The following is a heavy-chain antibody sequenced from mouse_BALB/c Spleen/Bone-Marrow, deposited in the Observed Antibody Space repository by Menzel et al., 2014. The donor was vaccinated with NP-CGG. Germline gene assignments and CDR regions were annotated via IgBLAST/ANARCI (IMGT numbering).Heavy chain of an antibody. V-gene: IGHV4-1*02. D-gene: IGHD1-1*01. Sequence: VQLKQSGGGLVQPGGSLKLSCAASGFDFSSYWMSWVRQAPGKGLEWLGEINPDSSTINYTPSLKGKLIISRDNAKNTLYLQMSKVRSEDTALYYCARQGYYGRSDYWGQGTTLTVSS. CDR3: ARQGYYGRSDY. J-gene: IGHJ2*01. CDR2: INPDSSTI. CDR1: GFDFSSYW.